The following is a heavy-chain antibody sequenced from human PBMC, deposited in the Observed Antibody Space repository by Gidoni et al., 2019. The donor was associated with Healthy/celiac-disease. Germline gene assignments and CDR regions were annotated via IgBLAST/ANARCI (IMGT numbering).Heavy chain of an antibody. D-gene: IGHD6-19*01. CDR3: AKEGGSGWYRGRVLYFDY. J-gene: IGHJ4*02. CDR1: EFTFDDYA. V-gene: IGHV3-43D*03. CDR2: LSWVGGIT. Sequence: EVQLVESGGVVVQPGGSLRLSCAASEFTFDDYAMPWVRQAPGKGREWVSLLSWVGGITYYAGSVKGRFTISRDNSKNSLYLQMNSLRAEDTALYYCAKEGGSGWYRGRVLYFDYWGQGTLVTVSS.